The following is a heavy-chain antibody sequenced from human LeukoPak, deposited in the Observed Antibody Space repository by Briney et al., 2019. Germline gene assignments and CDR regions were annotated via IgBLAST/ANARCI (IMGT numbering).Heavy chain of an antibody. J-gene: IGHJ5*02. CDR1: GGSISSYY. CDR3: AREEVSQRYNWFDP. V-gene: IGHV4-4*07. Sequence: PSETLSLTCTVSGGSISSYYWSWIRQPAGKGLEWMGRIYTSGSTNYNPSLKSRVPMSVDTSKNQFSLKLSSVTAADTAVYYCAREEVSQRYNWFDPWGQGTLVTVSS. CDR2: IYTSGST. D-gene: IGHD5-24*01.